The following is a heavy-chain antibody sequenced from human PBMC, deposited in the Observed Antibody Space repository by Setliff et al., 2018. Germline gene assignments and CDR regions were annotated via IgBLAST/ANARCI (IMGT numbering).Heavy chain of an antibody. V-gene: IGHV4-4*02. CDR3: ARQSVRGLADNNWFDP. J-gene: IGHJ5*02. CDR1: GGSISSSNW. CDR2: IYHSGST. D-gene: IGHD2-15*01. Sequence: SETLSLTCAVSGGSISSSNWWSWVRQPPGKGLEWIGEIYHSGSTNYNPSLKSRVTISVDKSKNQFSLKLSSVTAADTAVYYCARQSVRGLADNNWFDPWGQGTLVTVSS.